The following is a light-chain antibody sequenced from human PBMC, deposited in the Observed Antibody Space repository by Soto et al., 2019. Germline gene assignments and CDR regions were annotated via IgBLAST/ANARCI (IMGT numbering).Light chain of an antibody. CDR2: AAS. CDR3: QQLNSYPYT. CDR1: QGISSY. J-gene: IGKJ2*01. Sequence: IQLTQSPSSLSASVGDRVTITCRASQGISSYLAWYQQKPGKAPKLLIYAASTLQSGVPSRFSGSGSGTDFTLTFSSLPPEDFATYYCQQLNSYPYTFGQGTKLEIK. V-gene: IGKV1-9*01.